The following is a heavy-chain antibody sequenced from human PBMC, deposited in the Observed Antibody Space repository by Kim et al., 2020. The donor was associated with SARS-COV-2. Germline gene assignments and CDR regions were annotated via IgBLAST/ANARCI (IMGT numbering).Heavy chain of an antibody. Sequence: SETLSLTCAVYGGSFSGYYWSWIRQPPGKGLEWIREINHSGSTNYNPSLKSRVTISVDTSKNQFSLKLSSVTAADTAVYYCARANIVVVPAALGLGYYYYYGMDVWGQGTTVTVSS. CDR2: INHSGST. D-gene: IGHD2-2*01. CDR3: ARANIVVVPAALGLGYYYYYGMDV. J-gene: IGHJ6*02. V-gene: IGHV4-34*01. CDR1: GGSFSGYY.